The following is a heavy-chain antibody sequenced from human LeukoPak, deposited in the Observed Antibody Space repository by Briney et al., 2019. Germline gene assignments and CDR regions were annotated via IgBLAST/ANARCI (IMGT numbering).Heavy chain of an antibody. J-gene: IGHJ4*02. CDR2: IKQDGSEK. CDR3: ARDDQPDY. V-gene: IGHV3-7*01. Sequence: GGSLRLSCAASGFTFSSYAMSWVRQAPGKGLEWVANIKQDGSEKYYVDSVKGRFTISRDNAKNSLYLQMNSLRAEDTAVYYCARDDQPDYWGQGTLVTVSS. CDR1: GFTFSSYA.